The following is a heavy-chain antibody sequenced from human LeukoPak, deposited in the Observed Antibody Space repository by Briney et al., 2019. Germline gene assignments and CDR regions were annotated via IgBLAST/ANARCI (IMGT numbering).Heavy chain of an antibody. CDR3: AKDGVVAALGDNWFDP. CDR2: ISSSGSAI. Sequence: GGSLRLSCAASGFTFSDYYMSWIRQAPGKGLEWVSYISSSGSAIYSADSLKGRFTISRDNSKNSLYLQMNSLRAEDTAFYYCAKDGVVAALGDNWFDPWGQGTLVTVSS. V-gene: IGHV3-11*01. J-gene: IGHJ5*02. D-gene: IGHD2-15*01. CDR1: GFTFSDYY.